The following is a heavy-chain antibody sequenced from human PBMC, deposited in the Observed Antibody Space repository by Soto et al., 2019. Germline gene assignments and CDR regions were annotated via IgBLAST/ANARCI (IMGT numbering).Heavy chain of an antibody. CDR3: AKCPGLYYFDSSGYYHYGY. J-gene: IGHJ4*02. Sequence: EVQLLESGGGLAQPGGSLRLSCAASGFTFSSYAMSWVRQAPGKGLEWVSAISGSGVSTYYEDSVKGRFTISRDNSKNTLYLQMNSLRAEDTAVYYCAKCPGLYYFDSSGYYHYGYLGQGTLVTVSS. V-gene: IGHV3-23*01. CDR1: GFTFSSYA. D-gene: IGHD3-22*01. CDR2: ISGSGVST.